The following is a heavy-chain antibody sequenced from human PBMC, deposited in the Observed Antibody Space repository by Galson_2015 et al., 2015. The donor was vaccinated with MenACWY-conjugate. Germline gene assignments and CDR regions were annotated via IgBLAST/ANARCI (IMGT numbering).Heavy chain of an antibody. J-gene: IGHJ4*02. D-gene: IGHD2/OR15-2a*01. CDR3: ARLGGYYRTTSHFDY. CDR2: INSDGRST. CDR1: GFTFSTYW. Sequence: SLRLSCAASGFTFSTYWMHWVRQAPGKGLVWVSRINSDGRSTSYADSVKGRFTISRDNAKNTLYLQMNSLRAEDTAVYYCARLGGYYRTTSHFDYWGQGTLVTVSS. V-gene: IGHV3-74*01.